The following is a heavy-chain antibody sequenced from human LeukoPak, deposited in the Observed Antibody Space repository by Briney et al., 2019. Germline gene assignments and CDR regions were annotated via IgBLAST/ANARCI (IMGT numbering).Heavy chain of an antibody. Sequence: SETLSLTCTVSGGSISSYYWSWIRQPPGKGLEWIGYIYYSGSTNYNPSLKSRVTISVDTSKNQFSLKLNSVTPDDTALYFCARSDYGDSSFDYWGQGTLVTVSS. V-gene: IGHV4-59*08. J-gene: IGHJ4*02. CDR1: GGSISSYY. CDR2: IYYSGST. D-gene: IGHD4-17*01. CDR3: ARSDYGDSSFDY.